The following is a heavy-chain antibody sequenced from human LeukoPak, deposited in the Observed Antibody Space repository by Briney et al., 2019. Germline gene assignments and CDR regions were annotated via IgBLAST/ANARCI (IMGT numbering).Heavy chain of an antibody. CDR3: ARDRWPAVASTNYFEY. CDR2: ISGKT. Sequence: ASVKVSCKGSGYTFTSFGINWVRQAPGQGLEWMGWISGKTNYAQKFQGRVTMTTDTSTSTAYMELRSLRSDGTAVYYCARDRWPAVASTNYFEYWGQGTLVTVSS. V-gene: IGHV1-18*01. CDR1: GYTFTSFG. D-gene: IGHD4-11*01. J-gene: IGHJ4*02.